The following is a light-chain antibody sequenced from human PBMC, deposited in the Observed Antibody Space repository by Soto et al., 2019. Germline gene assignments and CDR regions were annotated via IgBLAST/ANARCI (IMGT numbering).Light chain of an antibody. V-gene: IGLV1-44*01. Sequence: QSVLTQPPSASGTPGQRVTISCSGSSSNIGSNTVNWYQQLPGTAPKLLIYSNNQRPSGVPDRFSGSKSGTSASLAISGLQSEDEADYYFASWDDRLNGVVFGGGTQLTVL. CDR2: SNN. CDR3: ASWDDRLNGVV. CDR1: SSNIGSNT. J-gene: IGLJ2*01.